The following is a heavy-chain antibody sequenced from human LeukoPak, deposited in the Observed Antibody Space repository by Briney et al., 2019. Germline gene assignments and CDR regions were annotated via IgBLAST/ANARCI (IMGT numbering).Heavy chain of an antibody. J-gene: IGHJ5*02. D-gene: IGHD3-22*01. CDR1: GYTFTAYH. CDR3: ARGTRYDSSGYYLA. CDR2: INPNSGDT. V-gene: IGHV1-2*06. Sequence: ASVKVSCKASGYTFTAYHMHWVRQAPGQGLEWMGRINPNSGDTNYAQKFQGRVTMTRDTSISTAYMELSRLRSDDTAVYYCARGTRYDSSGYYLAWGQGTLVTVSS.